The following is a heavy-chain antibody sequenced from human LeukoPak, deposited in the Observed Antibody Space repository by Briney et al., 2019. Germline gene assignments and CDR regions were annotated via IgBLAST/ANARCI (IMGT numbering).Heavy chain of an antibody. D-gene: IGHD3-3*01. Sequence: PPETLSLTCTVSGGSISSSSYYWGWIRQPPGKGLEWIGSIYYSGSTYYNPSLKSRVTISVDTSKNQFSLKLSSVTAADTAVYYCARVASGYDVYYFDYWGQGTLVTVSS. CDR2: IYYSGST. CDR1: GGSISSSSYY. J-gene: IGHJ4*02. CDR3: ARVASGYDVYYFDY. V-gene: IGHV4-39*07.